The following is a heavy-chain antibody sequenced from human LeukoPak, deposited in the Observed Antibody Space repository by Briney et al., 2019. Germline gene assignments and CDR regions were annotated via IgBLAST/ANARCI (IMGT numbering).Heavy chain of an antibody. J-gene: IGHJ4*02. V-gene: IGHV1-2*02. D-gene: IGHD1-26*01. CDR3: ARAREGYSGSLRV. Sequence: ASVKVSRQASGYTFTGYYLHRARQAPGQGLEWVGWIIPKSGGRNYAQQFPGRVTITRDTSIRTAYMELSRLRSDDTAVDYFARAREGYSGSLRVWGQGTLVTVSS. CDR2: IIPKSGGR. CDR1: GYTFTGYY.